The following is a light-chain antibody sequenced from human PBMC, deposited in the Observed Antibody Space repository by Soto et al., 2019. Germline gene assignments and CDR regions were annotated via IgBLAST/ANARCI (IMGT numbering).Light chain of an antibody. CDR2: AAS. V-gene: IGKV1-8*01. Sequence: AIRMTQSPSSFSASAGDRVTITCRASQGLSSYLAWYQQKPGKAPKLLIYAASTLQSGVPSRFSGSGSGTDFTLTITCLQSEDFATYYCQQYYNYPPYTFGQGTKLEIK. CDR1: QGLSSY. CDR3: QQYYNYPPYT. J-gene: IGKJ2*01.